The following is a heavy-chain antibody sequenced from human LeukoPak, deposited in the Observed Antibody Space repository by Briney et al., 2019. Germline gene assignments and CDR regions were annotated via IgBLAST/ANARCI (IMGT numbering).Heavy chain of an antibody. J-gene: IGHJ6*03. CDR1: GFTFSSYE. Sequence: GGSLRLSCAASGFTFSSYEMNWVRQAPGKGLEWVSYISSSGSTIYYADSVKGRFTISRDNAKNSLYLQMNSLRAEDTAVYYCAREAVTIYYYYYYMDVWGKGTTVTVSS. D-gene: IGHD4-11*01. CDR2: ISSSGSTI. V-gene: IGHV3-48*03. CDR3: AREAVTIYYYYYYMDV.